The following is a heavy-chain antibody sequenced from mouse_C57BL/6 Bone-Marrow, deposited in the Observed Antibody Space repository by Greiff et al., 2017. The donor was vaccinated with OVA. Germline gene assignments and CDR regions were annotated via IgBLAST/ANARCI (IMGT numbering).Heavy chain of an antibody. CDR3: TRDIFYYAMDY. J-gene: IGHJ4*01. CDR1: GFTFSSYA. CDR2: LSSGGDYI. Sequence: EVKLMESGEGLVKPGGSLKLSCAASGFTFSSYAMSWVRQTPEKRLEWVAYLSSGGDYIYYADTVKGRFPISRDNARNPLYLQMSSLKSEDTAMYYCTRDIFYYAMDYWGQGTSVTVSS. V-gene: IGHV5-9-1*02.